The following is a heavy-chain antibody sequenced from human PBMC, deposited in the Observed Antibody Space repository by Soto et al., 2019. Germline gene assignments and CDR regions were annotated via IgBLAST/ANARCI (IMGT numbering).Heavy chain of an antibody. J-gene: IGHJ6*02. CDR2: IIPIFGTA. D-gene: IGHD2-2*01. CDR1: GGTFSSYA. CDR3: ARVPDPAHYFYYGMDV. V-gene: IGHV1-69*13. Sequence: SVKVSCKASGGTFSSYAISWVRQAPGQGLEWMGGIIPIFGTASYTQKFQGRVTITADESTSTAYMELSSLRSEDAAVYYCARVPDPAHYFYYGMDVWGQGTKVTVSS.